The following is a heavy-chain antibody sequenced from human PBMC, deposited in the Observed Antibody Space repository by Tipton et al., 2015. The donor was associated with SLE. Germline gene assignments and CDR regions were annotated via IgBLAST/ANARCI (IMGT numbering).Heavy chain of an antibody. D-gene: IGHD4-23*01. Sequence: TLSLTCSVSGDSISSGGSYWNWIRQPAGKGLEWIGRIYTSGTTNYNPSLKSRGTISVDTSKNQFSLNLRSVPAADTAVYYCARGGTGDGRNPFDPWGQGTLVTVSS. V-gene: IGHV4-61*02. J-gene: IGHJ5*02. CDR3: ARGGTGDGRNPFDP. CDR2: IYTSGTT. CDR1: GDSISSGGSY.